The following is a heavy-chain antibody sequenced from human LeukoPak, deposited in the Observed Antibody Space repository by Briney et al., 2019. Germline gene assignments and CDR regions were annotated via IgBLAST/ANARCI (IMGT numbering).Heavy chain of an antibody. D-gene: IGHD2-15*01. CDR2: IKGDGSSR. V-gene: IGHV3-74*01. Sequence: PGGSLRLSCAASGFTFSPYWMHCVRQVPGKGLVWVSRIKGDGSSRAYADFVKGRFTISRDNAKNTLYLQMNSLRAEDTAVYYCAIEFQHTSGFDYWGQGALVTVSS. CDR1: GFTFSPYW. CDR3: AIEFQHTSGFDY. J-gene: IGHJ4*02.